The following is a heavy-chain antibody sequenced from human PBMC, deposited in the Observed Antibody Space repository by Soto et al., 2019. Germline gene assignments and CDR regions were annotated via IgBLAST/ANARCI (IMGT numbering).Heavy chain of an antibody. V-gene: IGHV3-23*01. CDR1: GFTFSSYA. CDR2: ISGSGGST. CDR3: AKQRRDFWSEKFFDY. J-gene: IGHJ4*02. D-gene: IGHD3-3*01. Sequence: PGGSLRLSCAASGFTFSSYAMSWVRQAPGRGLEWVSAISGSGGSTYYADSVKGRFTISRDNSKNTLYLQMNSLRAEDTAVYYCAKQRRDFWSEKFFDYWGQGTLVTVSS.